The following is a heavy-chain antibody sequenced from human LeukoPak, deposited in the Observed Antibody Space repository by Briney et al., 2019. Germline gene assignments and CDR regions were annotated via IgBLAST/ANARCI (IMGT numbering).Heavy chain of an antibody. CDR1: GFTFSSYA. V-gene: IGHV3-23*01. CDR2: ISGSGGST. Sequence: GGSLRLSCAASGFTFSSYAMSWVRQAPGKGLEWVSAISGSGGSTYYADSVKGRFTISRDNSKNTLYLQMNSLRAEDTAVYYCAEVEWEPPHFDYWGQGTLVTVSS. CDR3: AEVEWEPPHFDY. D-gene: IGHD1-26*01. J-gene: IGHJ4*02.